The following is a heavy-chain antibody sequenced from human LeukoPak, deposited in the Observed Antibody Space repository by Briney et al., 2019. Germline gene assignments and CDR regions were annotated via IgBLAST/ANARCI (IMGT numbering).Heavy chain of an antibody. D-gene: IGHD6-6*01. CDR2: ISSSSSYI. CDR3: ARDRSAARYYMDV. Sequence: GGSLRLSCSASGFTFSSSAMSWVRQGPGKGLEWVSSISSSSSYIYYADSVKGRFTISRDNAKNSLYLQMNSLRAEDTAVYYCARDRSAARYYMDVWGKGTTVTVSS. J-gene: IGHJ6*03. CDR1: GFTFSSSA. V-gene: IGHV3-21*01.